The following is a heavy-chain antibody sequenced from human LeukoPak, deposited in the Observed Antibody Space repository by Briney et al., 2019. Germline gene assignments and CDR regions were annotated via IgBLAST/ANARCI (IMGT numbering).Heavy chain of an antibody. Sequence: GGSLRLSCAASGFTLSSYWMHWVRHAPGKGLVWVSRIKSDGSRTTYADSVKGRFTISRDNAKNTLYLQMNSLRAEDTAVYYCARDPDLSGYSFFDYWGQGTLVTVSS. D-gene: IGHD3-22*01. CDR3: ARDPDLSGYSFFDY. CDR2: IKSDGSRT. V-gene: IGHV3-74*03. J-gene: IGHJ4*02. CDR1: GFTLSSYW.